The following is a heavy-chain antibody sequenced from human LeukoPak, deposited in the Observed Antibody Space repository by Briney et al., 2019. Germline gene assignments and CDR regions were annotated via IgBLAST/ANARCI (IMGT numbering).Heavy chain of an antibody. J-gene: IGHJ1*01. CDR2: ISSSSNYI. D-gene: IGHD4-17*01. CDR3: ARDMTTATTCYLQH. Sequence: GGSLRLSCAASGVTFSTYSMNWVRQAPGKGLEWVSSISSSSNYIYYADSVKGRFSISRDDAKNSLFLQMNGLRAEDTAVYYCARDMTTATTCYLQHWGQGTLVTVSS. V-gene: IGHV3-21*01. CDR1: GVTFSTYS.